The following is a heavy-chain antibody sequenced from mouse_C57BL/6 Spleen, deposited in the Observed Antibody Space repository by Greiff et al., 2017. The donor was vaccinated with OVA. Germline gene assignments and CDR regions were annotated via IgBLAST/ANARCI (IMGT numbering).Heavy chain of an antibody. CDR2: IHPNSGST. CDR1: GYTFTSYW. J-gene: IGHJ1*03. V-gene: IGHV1-64*01. CDR3: ARPYSNHGGYFDV. D-gene: IGHD2-5*01. Sequence: QVQLKQPGAELVKPGASVKLSCKASGYTFTSYWMHWVKQRPGQGLEWIGMIHPNSGSTNYNEKFKSKATLTVDKSSSTAYMQLSSLTSEDSAVYYCARPYSNHGGYFDVWGTGTTVTVSS.